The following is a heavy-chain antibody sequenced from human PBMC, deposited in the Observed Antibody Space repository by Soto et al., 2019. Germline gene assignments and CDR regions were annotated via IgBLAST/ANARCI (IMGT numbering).Heavy chain of an antibody. J-gene: IGHJ4*02. D-gene: IGHD6-19*01. V-gene: IGHV3-23*01. CDR1: GFTFSNYA. Sequence: EVQLLESGGGLVQPGGSLRLSCAASGFTFSNYAITWVRQAPGKGLQWVSIISGSGDTSYYADSVKGRFTISRDNSRNTLYLQMNSLRAGDSAKYYCAKEGTSGLYYFDSWGPGTLVTFSS. CDR2: ISGSGDTS. CDR3: AKEGTSGLYYFDS.